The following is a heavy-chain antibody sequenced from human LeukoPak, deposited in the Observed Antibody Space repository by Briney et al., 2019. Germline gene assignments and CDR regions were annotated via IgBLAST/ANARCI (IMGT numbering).Heavy chain of an antibody. CDR2: INHSGST. V-gene: IGHV4-34*01. D-gene: IGHD6-6*01. Sequence: SETLSLTCAVSGGSFSGYYWSWIRQPPGEGLEWIGEINHSGSTNYNPSLKSRVTIAGDTSKDQFSLKLSSVTAADTAVYYCARVGRIAAHLDYWGQGTLVTVSS. CDR3: ARVGRIAAHLDY. J-gene: IGHJ4*02. CDR1: GGSFSGYY.